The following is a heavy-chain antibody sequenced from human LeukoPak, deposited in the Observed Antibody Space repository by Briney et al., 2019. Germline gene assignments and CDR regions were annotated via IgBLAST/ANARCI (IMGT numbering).Heavy chain of an antibody. J-gene: IGHJ6*03. Sequence: GGSLSLSGSASGITFSDYSLKWVRQAPGKGREGLSYISSSSTTYYEDSVRGRSTISRDNAKTSLYLHMRSLRAEASAVYYCASFTVVGSYYYYMGVWGNGTTVTVSS. CDR3: ASFTVVGSYYYYMGV. CDR2: ISSSSTT. V-gene: IGHV3-69-1*01. CDR1: GITFSDYS. D-gene: IGHD3-10*01.